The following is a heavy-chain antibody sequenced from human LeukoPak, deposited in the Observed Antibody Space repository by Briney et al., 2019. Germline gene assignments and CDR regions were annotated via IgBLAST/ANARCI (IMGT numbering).Heavy chain of an antibody. CDR1: GYSFTSYW. D-gene: IGHD2/OR15-2a*01. CDR2: IYPGDSDT. Sequence: GESLKISCKGSGYSFTSYWIGWVRQMPGKGLEWMGIIYPGDSDTRYSPSFQGQVTISADKSISTAYLQWSSLKASDTAMYYCARRSSFADYYYYMVVWGKGTTVTVSS. V-gene: IGHV5-51*01. J-gene: IGHJ6*03. CDR3: ARRSSFADYYYYMVV.